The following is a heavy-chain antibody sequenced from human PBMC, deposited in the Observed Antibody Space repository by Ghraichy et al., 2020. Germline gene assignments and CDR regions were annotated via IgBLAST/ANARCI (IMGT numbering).Heavy chain of an antibody. CDR3: ARGKLTGTTYYGMDV. D-gene: IGHD1-7*01. CDR1: GGSISSGGYY. Sequence: SQTLSLTCTVSGGSISSGGYYWSWIRQHPGKGLEWIGYIYYSGSTYYNPSLKSRVTISVDTSKNQFSLKLSSVTAADTAVYYCARGKLTGTTYYGMDVWGQGTTVTVSS. J-gene: IGHJ6*02. CDR2: IYYSGST. V-gene: IGHV4-31*02.